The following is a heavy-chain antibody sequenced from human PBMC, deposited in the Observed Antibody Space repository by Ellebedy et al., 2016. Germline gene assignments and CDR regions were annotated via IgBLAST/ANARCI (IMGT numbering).Heavy chain of an antibody. CDR3: ARVGGVGAINDY. CDR2: INPNSGGT. V-gene: IGHV1-2*02. J-gene: IGHJ4*02. CDR1: GYTFTGYY. D-gene: IGHD3-16*01. Sequence: SVKVSCXASGYTFTGYYMHWVRQAPGQGLEWMGWINPNSGGTNYAQKFQGRVTMTRDTSISTAYMELSRLRSDDTAVYYCARVGGVGAINDYWGQGTLVTVSS.